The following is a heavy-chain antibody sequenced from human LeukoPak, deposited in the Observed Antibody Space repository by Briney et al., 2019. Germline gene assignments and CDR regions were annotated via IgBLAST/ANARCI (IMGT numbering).Heavy chain of an antibody. J-gene: IGHJ4*02. CDR2: IYPGDSET. D-gene: IGHD2/OR15-2a*01. Sequence: GESLKIYCKGSGYTFTNYWIGWVRQMPGKGLEWMGIIYPGDSETRYSPSFQGQVTISADKSISTAYLQWSSLKASDTAIYYCARQYFAKSGIDYWGQGTLVTVSS. CDR1: GYTFTNYW. CDR3: ARQYFAKSGIDY. V-gene: IGHV5-51*01.